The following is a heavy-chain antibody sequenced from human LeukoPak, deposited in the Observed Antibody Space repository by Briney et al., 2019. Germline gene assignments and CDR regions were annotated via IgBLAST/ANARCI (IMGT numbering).Heavy chain of an antibody. J-gene: IGHJ4*02. CDR2: LSGSGTTK. CDR1: GFGFSDYF. V-gene: IGHV3-11*04. Sequence: GGSLRLSCAVSGFGFSDYFMTWIRQAPGKGLEWVSYLSGSGTTKYYADSVKGRFTVSRDNSKNMVYLQVNSLRPEDTAAYYCARGDYDSSGYYWGQGTLVTVSS. CDR3: ARGDYDSSGYY. D-gene: IGHD3-22*01.